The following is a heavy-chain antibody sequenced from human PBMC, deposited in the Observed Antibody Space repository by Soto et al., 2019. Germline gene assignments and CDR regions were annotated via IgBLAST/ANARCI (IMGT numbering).Heavy chain of an antibody. CDR3: AKGKTVRFLVV. D-gene: IGHD3-10*01. CDR2: ISSSSSYI. CDR1: GFTFSSYS. J-gene: IGHJ4*02. V-gene: IGHV3-21*04. Sequence: GGSLRLSCAASGFTFSSYSMNWVRQAPGKGLEWVSFISSSSSYIYYADSVKGRFTISRDNYNTNQSTQMHSSRAEDTAIYCFAKGKTVRFLVVWGTGMLVTV.